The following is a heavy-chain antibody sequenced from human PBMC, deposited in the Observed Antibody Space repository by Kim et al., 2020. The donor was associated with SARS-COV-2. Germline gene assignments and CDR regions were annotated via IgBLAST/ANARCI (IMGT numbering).Heavy chain of an antibody. J-gene: IGHJ6*02. D-gene: IGHD3-10*01. V-gene: IGHV1-2*04. CDR2: INPNSGGT. CDR3: ASASGIDYYGMDV. CDR1: GYTFTGYY. Sequence: ASVKVSCKASGYTFTGYYMHWVRQAPGQGLEWMGWINPNSGGTNYAQKFQGWVTMTRDTSISTAYMELSRLRSDDTAVYYCASASGIDYYGMDVWGQGTTVTVSS.